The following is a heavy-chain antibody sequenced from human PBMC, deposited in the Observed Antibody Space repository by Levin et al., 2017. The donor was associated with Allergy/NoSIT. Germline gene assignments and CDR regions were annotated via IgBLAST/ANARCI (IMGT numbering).Heavy chain of an antibody. CDR1: GFTFSDYF. V-gene: IGHV3-11*04. CDR2: ISGRGNII. CDR3: ARDLLGYYYGMDV. J-gene: IGHJ6*02. Sequence: PGGSLRLSCAASGFTFSDYFMSWIRQAPGKGLEWICYISGRGNIIYYAESVKGRFTISRDNAKNSMYLQMSSLRDEDTAVYYCARDLLGYYYGMDVWGQGTTVTVSS.